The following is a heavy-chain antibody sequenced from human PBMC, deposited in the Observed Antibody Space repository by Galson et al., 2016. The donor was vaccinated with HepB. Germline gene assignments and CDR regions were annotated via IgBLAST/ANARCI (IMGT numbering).Heavy chain of an antibody. D-gene: IGHD3-22*01. CDR3: ARHRIDYFDNTGYYYDS. CDR2: IHHSGST. CDR1: GGSVSTSPFY. J-gene: IGHJ5*01. V-gene: IGHV4-39*01. Sequence: SETLSLTCTVSGGSVSTSPFYWGWIRQTPGKGLEWIASIHHSGSTHYNPSLKSRVTVYVDTSKNQFSLRLTSVTAADTALYYCARHRIDYFDNTGYYYDSWGQGTLVTVAA.